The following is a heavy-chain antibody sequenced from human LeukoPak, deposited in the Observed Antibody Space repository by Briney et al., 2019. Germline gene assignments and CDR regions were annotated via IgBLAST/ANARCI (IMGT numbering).Heavy chain of an antibody. V-gene: IGHV1-69*13. J-gene: IGHJ6*03. Sequence: GASVKVSCKASGGTFSSYAISWVRQAPGQGLEWMGGIIPMFGTANYAQKFQGRVTITADESTSTAYMELSSLRSEDTAVYYCAREAYCGGDCYSEFYYYYYMDVWGKGTTVTVSS. CDR2: IIPMFGTA. CDR1: GGTFSSYA. D-gene: IGHD2-21*01. CDR3: AREAYCGGDCYSEFYYYYYMDV.